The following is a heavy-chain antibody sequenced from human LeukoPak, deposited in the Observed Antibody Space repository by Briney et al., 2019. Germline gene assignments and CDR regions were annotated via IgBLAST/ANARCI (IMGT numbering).Heavy chain of an antibody. D-gene: IGHD2-2*01. J-gene: IGHJ4*02. CDR1: GGSISSGGHY. V-gene: IGHV4-39*07. CDR2: IYYSGST. CDR3: ARAGGTPASFDY. Sequence: SETLSLTCTVSGGSISSGGHYWSWIRQPPGKGLEWIGSIYYSGSTYYNPSLKSRVTISLDTSKNQFSLRLRSVTAADTAMYYCARAGGTPASFDYWGQGTLVTVSS.